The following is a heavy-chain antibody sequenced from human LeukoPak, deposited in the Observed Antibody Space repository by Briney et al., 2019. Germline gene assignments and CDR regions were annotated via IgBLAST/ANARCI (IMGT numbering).Heavy chain of an antibody. Sequence: PLKISCKAPRDTLASTTVSTVRHTPRQSVLSMGGITPMFGTTYSSKQLRGRVTISADTSTNTAFLDLARLRSDDTAFYFCAQDRLPPGPHSAYYHMDAWGKGTTVIVSS. CDR2: ITPMFGTT. D-gene: IGHD4-11*01. J-gene: IGHJ6*03. V-gene: IGHV1-69*06. CDR3: AQDRLPPGPHSAYYHMDA. CDR1: RDTLASTT.